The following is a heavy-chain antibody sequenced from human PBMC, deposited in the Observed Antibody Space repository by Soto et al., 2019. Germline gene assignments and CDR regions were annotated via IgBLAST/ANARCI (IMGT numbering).Heavy chain of an antibody. CDR1: GFSLSTSGVG. D-gene: IGHD3-22*01. CDR2: IYWNDDK. CDR3: AHYSALYYYDSSGYYPGAFDI. V-gene: IGHV2-5*01. J-gene: IGHJ3*02. Sequence: SGRTLVNPTQTLTLTCTLSGFSLSTSGVGVGWIRQPPGKALEWLALIYWNDDKRYSPSLKSRLTITKDTSKNQVVLTMTNMDPVDTATYYCAHYSALYYYDSSGYYPGAFDIWGQGTMVTVSS.